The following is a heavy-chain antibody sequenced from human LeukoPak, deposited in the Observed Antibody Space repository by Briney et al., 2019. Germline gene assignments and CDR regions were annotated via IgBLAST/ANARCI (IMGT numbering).Heavy chain of an antibody. CDR1: GGSISSSSYY. J-gene: IGHJ4*02. D-gene: IGHD6-19*01. Sequence: SETLSLTCTVSGGSISSSSYYWGWIRQPPGKGLEWIGSIYYSGSTYYNPSLKSRVTMPVDTSKNQFSLKLSSVTAADTAVYYCARDHSSGWVVYFDYWGQGTLVTVSS. V-gene: IGHV4-39*07. CDR3: ARDHSSGWVVYFDY. CDR2: IYYSGST.